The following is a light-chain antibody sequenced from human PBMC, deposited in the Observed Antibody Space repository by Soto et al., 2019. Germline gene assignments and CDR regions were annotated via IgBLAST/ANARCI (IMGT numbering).Light chain of an antibody. Sequence: DIQMTQSPSSLSASVGDRVTITCRASQGIGSDLGWFQQKPGKAPKRLIFDASHLQSGVPPRFSGSGSGTEFTLTITSLQPDDFATYYCLQHNSCPPTFGQGTKVEMK. CDR3: LQHNSCPPT. V-gene: IGKV1-17*01. J-gene: IGKJ1*01. CDR1: QGIGSD. CDR2: DAS.